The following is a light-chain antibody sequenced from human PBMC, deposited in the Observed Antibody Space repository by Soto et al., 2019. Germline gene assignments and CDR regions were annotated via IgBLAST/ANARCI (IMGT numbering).Light chain of an antibody. Sequence: EIVMTQSPVTLSVSPGERATLSCRASQTIRSDLAWYQQKPGQAPRLLISDASTRATGIPARFSGGGSGTDLTITISRLEPEDFAVYYCQQFSSYPLTFGGGTKVDIK. CDR2: DAS. V-gene: IGKV3-15*01. J-gene: IGKJ4*01. CDR1: QTIRSD. CDR3: QQFSSYPLT.